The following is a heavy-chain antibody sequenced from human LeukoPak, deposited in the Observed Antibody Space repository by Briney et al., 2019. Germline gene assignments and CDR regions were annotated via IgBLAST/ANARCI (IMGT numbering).Heavy chain of an antibody. J-gene: IGHJ5*02. CDR3: ARFPYSSSWDYRFDP. V-gene: IGHV4-39*01. CDR1: GGSISSSSYY. CDR2: IYYSGST. D-gene: IGHD6-13*01. Sequence: PSETLSLTCTVSGGSISSSSYYWGWLRQPPGQGLEWIGSIYYSGSTYYNPSLKSRVTISVDTSKNQFSLKLSSVTAADTAVYYCARFPYSSSWDYRFDPWGQGTLVTVSS.